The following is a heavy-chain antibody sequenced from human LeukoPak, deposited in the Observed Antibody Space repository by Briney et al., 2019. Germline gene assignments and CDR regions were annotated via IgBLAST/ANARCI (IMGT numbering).Heavy chain of an antibody. CDR2: IYYSGST. CDR1: GGSISSGSYY. V-gene: IGHV4-61*01. Sequence: PSETLSLTCTVSGGSISSGSYYWSWIRQPPGKGLEWIGYIYYSGSTNYNPSLKSRVTISVDTSKNQFSLKLSSVTAADTAVYYCARVVGYYYGSGKNWFDPWGQGTLVTVSS. J-gene: IGHJ5*02. D-gene: IGHD3-10*01. CDR3: ARVVGYYYGSGKNWFDP.